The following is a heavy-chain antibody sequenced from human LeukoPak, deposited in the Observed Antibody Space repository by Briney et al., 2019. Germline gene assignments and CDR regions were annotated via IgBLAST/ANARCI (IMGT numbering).Heavy chain of an antibody. Sequence: SETLSLTCTVSGGSISSGGYYWSWIRQHPGKGLEWIGYIYYSGSTYYNPSLKSRVTISVDTSKNQFSLKLSSVTAADTAVYYCARRGSSGWLDYWGQGTLVTVSS. CDR1: GGSISSGGYY. CDR3: ARRGSSGWLDY. J-gene: IGHJ4*02. CDR2: IYYSGST. V-gene: IGHV4-31*03. D-gene: IGHD6-19*01.